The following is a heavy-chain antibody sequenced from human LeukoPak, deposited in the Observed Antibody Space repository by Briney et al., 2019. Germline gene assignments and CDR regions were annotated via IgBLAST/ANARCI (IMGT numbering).Heavy chain of an antibody. CDR2: MNPNSGNT. J-gene: IGHJ3*02. CDR1: GGTFSSYA. Sequence: GASVKVSCKASGGTFSSYAISWVRQATGQGLEWMGWMNPNSGNTGYAQKFQGRVTMTRNTSISTAYMELSSLRSEDTAVYYCARGGRSSAHAFDIWGQGTMVTVSS. CDR3: ARGGRSSAHAFDI. V-gene: IGHV1-8*02. D-gene: IGHD6-25*01.